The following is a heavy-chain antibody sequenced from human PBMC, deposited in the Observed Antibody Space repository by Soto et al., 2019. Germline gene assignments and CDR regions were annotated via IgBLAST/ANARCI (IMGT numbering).Heavy chain of an antibody. CDR2: ISYDGSNK. J-gene: IGHJ5*02. V-gene: IGHV3-30-3*01. CDR3: ARQIAVAGINWFDP. D-gene: IGHD6-19*01. Sequence: QVPLVESGGGVVQPGRSLRLSCAASGFTFSSYAMHWVRQAPGKGLEWVAVISYDGSNKYYADSVKGRFTISRDNSKNTLYLQMNSLRAEDTAVYYCARQIAVAGINWFDPWGQGTLVTVSS. CDR1: GFTFSSYA.